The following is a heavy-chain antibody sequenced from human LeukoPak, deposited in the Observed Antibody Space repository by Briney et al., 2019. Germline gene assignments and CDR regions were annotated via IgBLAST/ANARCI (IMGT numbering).Heavy chain of an antibody. CDR3: ARYYNYYMDV. V-gene: IGHV1-18*01. CDR2: ISAYNGNT. CDR1: GGTFSSYA. Sequence: GASVKVSCKASGGTFSSYAISWVRQAPGQGLEWMGWISAYNGNTNYAQKLQGRVTMTTDTSTSTAYMELRSLRSDDTAVYYCARYYNYYMDVWGKGTTVTISS. J-gene: IGHJ6*03.